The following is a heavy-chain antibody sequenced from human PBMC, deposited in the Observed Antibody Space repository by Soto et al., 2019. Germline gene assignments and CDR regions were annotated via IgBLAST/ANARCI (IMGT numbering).Heavy chain of an antibody. Sequence: ASVKVSCKASGYTFTAYYMHWVRQAPGQGLEWVGWINPNSGGTNYAQKFQGRVTMTRDTSTSTAYMEVSRLRSDDTAVYFCVRLPPPSLYYYGMEVWGQGTPVTVSS. CDR3: VRLPPPSLYYYGMEV. V-gene: IGHV1-2*02. CDR1: GYTFTAYY. CDR2: INPNSGGT. J-gene: IGHJ6*02.